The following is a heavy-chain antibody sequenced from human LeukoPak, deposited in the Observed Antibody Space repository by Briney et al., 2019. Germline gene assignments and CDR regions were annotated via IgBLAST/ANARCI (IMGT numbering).Heavy chain of an antibody. J-gene: IGHJ3*02. Sequence: GASVKVSCKASGYTSTIYDINWGRQAPGQGLGWMGGLTPNSGNTGYAQKFQGRVTMTRNTSISTAYMELSSLRSEDMAVYYCARKGYSSGWYRRNAFDIWGQGTMVTVSS. CDR1: GYTSTIYD. V-gene: IGHV1-8*01. CDR2: LTPNSGNT. D-gene: IGHD6-19*01. CDR3: ARKGYSSGWYRRNAFDI.